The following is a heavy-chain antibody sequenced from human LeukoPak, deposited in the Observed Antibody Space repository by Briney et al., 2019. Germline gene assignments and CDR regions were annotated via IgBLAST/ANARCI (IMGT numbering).Heavy chain of an antibody. CDR3: ARDRAGYSYGQYDYGMDV. CDR1: GYTFTSYY. D-gene: IGHD5-18*01. CDR2: INPSGGST. V-gene: IGHV1-46*01. Sequence: ASVKVSCKASGYTFTSYYMHWVRQAPGQGLEWMGIINPSGGSTSYAQKFQGRVTMTRDTSTSTVYMELSSLRSEDTAVYYCARDRAGYSYGQYDYGMDVWGQGTTVTVSS. J-gene: IGHJ6*02.